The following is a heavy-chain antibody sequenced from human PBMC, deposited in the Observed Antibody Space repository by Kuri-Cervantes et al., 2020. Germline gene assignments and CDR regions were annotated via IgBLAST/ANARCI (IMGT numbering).Heavy chain of an antibody. J-gene: IGHJ6*02. V-gene: IGHV3-23*01. CDR2: ISGSGGST. Sequence: GESLKISCAASGFTFSSYAMSWVRQAPGKGLEWVSAISGSGGSTYYADSVKGRFTISRDNSENTLYLQMNSLRAEDTAVYYCAKGRYYYGSGSYRDGMDVWGQGTTVTVSS. CDR1: GFTFSSYA. D-gene: IGHD3-10*01. CDR3: AKGRYYYGSGSYRDGMDV.